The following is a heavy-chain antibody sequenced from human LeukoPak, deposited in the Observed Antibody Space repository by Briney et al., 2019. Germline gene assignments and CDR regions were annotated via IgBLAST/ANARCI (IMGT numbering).Heavy chain of an antibody. Sequence: GGSLRLSCAASGFTFSSYSMNWVRRAPGKGLEWVSSISSSSSYIYYADSVKGRFTISRDNAKNSLYLQMNSLRAEDTAVYYCASSITMILLRYWGQGTLVTVSS. V-gene: IGHV3-21*01. CDR1: GFTFSSYS. CDR3: ASSITMILLRY. CDR2: ISSSSSYI. D-gene: IGHD3-22*01. J-gene: IGHJ4*02.